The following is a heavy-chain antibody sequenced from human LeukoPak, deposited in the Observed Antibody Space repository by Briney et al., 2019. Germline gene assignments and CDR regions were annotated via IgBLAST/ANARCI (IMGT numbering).Heavy chain of an antibody. CDR3: ARHVATNYYYNYYGLDV. Sequence: SETLSLTCAVSGGSISSNSYYWGWVRQSPGKGLEWIGAIYYSGNTYYSPSLKSRVTISADTSKNQFSLNLSAVTAADAATHYCARHVATNYYYNYYGLDVWGQGTTVTVSS. CDR1: GGSISSNSYY. J-gene: IGHJ6*02. CDR2: IYYSGNT. V-gene: IGHV4-39*01.